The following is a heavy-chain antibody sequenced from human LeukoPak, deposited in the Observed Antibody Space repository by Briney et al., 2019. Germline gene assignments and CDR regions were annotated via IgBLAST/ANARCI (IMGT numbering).Heavy chain of an antibody. CDR2: ISANNGNT. J-gene: IGHJ4*02. CDR1: GYTFTGYY. Sequence: ASVKVSCKASGYTFTGYYMHWVRQAPGQGLEWMGWISANNGNTNYAQKLQGRVTMTTDTSTSTAYMELRSLRSDDTAVYYCARKVAVAGYDDYWGKGTLVTVSS. V-gene: IGHV1-18*04. CDR3: ARKVAVAGYDDY. D-gene: IGHD6-19*01.